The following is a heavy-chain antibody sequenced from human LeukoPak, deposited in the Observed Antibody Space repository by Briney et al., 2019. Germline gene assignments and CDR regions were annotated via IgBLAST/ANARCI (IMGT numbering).Heavy chain of an antibody. CDR3: ARDVAGYSSSYTSY. V-gene: IGHV4-39*07. CDR2: IYYSGST. D-gene: IGHD6-13*01. CDR1: GGSISSSSYY. Sequence: SETLSLTCTVSGGSISSSSYYWGWIRQPPGKGLEWIGSIYYSGSTYYNPSLKSRVTISVDTSKNQFSLKLSSVTAADTAVYYCARDVAGYSSSYTSYWGQGTLVTVSS. J-gene: IGHJ4*02.